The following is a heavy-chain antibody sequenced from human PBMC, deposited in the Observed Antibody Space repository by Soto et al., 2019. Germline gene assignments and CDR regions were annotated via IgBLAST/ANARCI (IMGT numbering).Heavy chain of an antibody. J-gene: IGHJ6*02. Sequence: SETLSLTCTVSGGSISSYYWSWIRQPPGKELERIGYIYYSGSTNYNPSIKSRDTISVDTSKKQISLKMNSVNDADMAVYYCARDQGIAAAGNFYYGMDVWGQGTTVTVSS. D-gene: IGHD6-13*01. CDR1: GGSISSYY. CDR2: IYYSGST. CDR3: ARDQGIAAAGNFYYGMDV. V-gene: IGHV4-59*01.